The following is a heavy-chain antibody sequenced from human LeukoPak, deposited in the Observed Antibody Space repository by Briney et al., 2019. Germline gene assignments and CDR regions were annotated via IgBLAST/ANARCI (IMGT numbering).Heavy chain of an antibody. CDR3: ARELKPASSGGAGFDY. CDR1: GFTVSSNY. Sequence: GGSLRLSCAASGFTVSSNYMSWVRQAPGKGLEWVSVIYSGGSTYYADSVKGRFTISRDNSKNTLYLQMNSLRAEDTAVYYCARELKPASSGGAGFDYWGQGTLVTVSS. J-gene: IGHJ4*02. V-gene: IGHV3-53*01. CDR2: IYSGGST. D-gene: IGHD6-19*01.